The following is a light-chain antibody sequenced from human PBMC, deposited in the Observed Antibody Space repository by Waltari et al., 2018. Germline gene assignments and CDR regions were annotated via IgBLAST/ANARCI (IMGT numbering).Light chain of an antibody. CDR2: GAS. CDR1: QGISSS. Sequence: DIQMTQPPSCSSASVGDRAPITCRASQGISSSLAWYQQKPGKAPELLIYGASRLQGGVPLRFSGSGSGTEFTLTITSLQPEDFATYYCQQADSFPWTFGQGTKVDIK. V-gene: IGKV1-12*01. J-gene: IGKJ1*01. CDR3: QQADSFPWT.